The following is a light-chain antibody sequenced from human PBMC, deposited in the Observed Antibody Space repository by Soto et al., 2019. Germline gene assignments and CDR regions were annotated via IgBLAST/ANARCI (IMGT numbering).Light chain of an antibody. J-gene: IGKJ4*01. V-gene: IGKV3-15*01. Sequence: EIVVTQSPATLSVSPGERATLSCRASQSVGNNFAWYQQKPGQAPRPLIFATSTRATGVPARFSGSGSGTEFTLTISSLQSEDFAVYYCQQYGDWPLTFGGGAKVEIE. CDR3: QQYGDWPLT. CDR1: QSVGNN. CDR2: ATS.